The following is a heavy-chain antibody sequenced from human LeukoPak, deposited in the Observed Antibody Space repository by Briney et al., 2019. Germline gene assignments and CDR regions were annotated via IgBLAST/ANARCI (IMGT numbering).Heavy chain of an antibody. CDR3: AIPPGYCGNDCSFDY. Sequence: GESLKISCEGSGYSFSNYWIGWVRQMPGKGLEWMGIIYPGDYETRYSPSFQSLVTISVDKSISTAYLQWSSLKASDTAMYYCAIPPGYCGNDCSFDYWGQGTLVTVSS. V-gene: IGHV5-51*01. CDR2: IYPGDYET. J-gene: IGHJ4*02. D-gene: IGHD2-21*02. CDR1: GYSFSNYW.